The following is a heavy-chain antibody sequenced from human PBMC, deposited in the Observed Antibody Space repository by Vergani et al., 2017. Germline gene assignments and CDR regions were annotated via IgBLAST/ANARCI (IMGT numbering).Heavy chain of an antibody. Sequence: QVQLVQSGAEVKKPGASVKVSCKASGYTFPGYYMHWVRQATGQGLAWMGWINPNSGGTNYAQKFQGRVTMTRDTSISTAYMGLSRLRSDDTAVYYCARDQDIVATIFSTGRQTTKYNWFDHWGQGTLVTVSS. CDR1: GYTFPGYY. J-gene: IGHJ5*02. D-gene: IGHD5-12*01. CDR2: INPNSGGT. CDR3: ARDQDIVATIFSTGRQTTKYNWFDH. V-gene: IGHV1-2*02.